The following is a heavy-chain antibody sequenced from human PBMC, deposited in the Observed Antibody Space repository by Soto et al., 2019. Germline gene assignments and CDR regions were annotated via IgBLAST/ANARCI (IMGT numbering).Heavy chain of an antibody. J-gene: IGHJ4*02. CDR1: GASVRSGSDY. CDR3: AGSRGYGYGVFDY. CDR2: IYHSGNT. D-gene: IGHD5-18*01. V-gene: IGHV4-61*01. Sequence: QVQLQESGPGLVKPSETLSLTCTVSGASVRSGSDYWSWIRQPPGKGPECIGYIYHSGNTFYNPSRKPRVTIGVDTSKNQFYLRLTSVTAADTAIYYCAGSRGYGYGVFDYWGQGSLVTVS.